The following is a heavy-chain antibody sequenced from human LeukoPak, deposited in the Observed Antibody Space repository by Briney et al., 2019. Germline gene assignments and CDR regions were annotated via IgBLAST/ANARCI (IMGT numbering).Heavy chain of an antibody. Sequence: PGRSLRLSCAASAFNFTKYGMHWFRQAPGKGLEWVSVISYVVSNKYYADSVKGRFTIFRDNSKNTLYLQMNSLRAEDTAIYYCAKDQGHCSGGSCYRVDYWGQGTLVTVSS. J-gene: IGHJ4*02. D-gene: IGHD2-15*01. CDR2: ISYVVSNK. CDR3: AKDQGHCSGGSCYRVDY. CDR1: AFNFTKYG. V-gene: IGHV3-30*18.